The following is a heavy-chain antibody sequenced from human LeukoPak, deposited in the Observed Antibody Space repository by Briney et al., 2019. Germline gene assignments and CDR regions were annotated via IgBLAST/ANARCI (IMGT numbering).Heavy chain of an antibody. CDR3: AKLGYDFWSGYYTFDY. V-gene: IGHV3-30*04. D-gene: IGHD3-3*01. Sequence: GGSLRLSCAASAASGFIFSNYAMHWVRQAPGKGLEWVAVISFDGSNKYYADSVKGRFTISRDNSKNTLYLQMNSLRAEDTAVYYCAKLGYDFWSGYYTFDYWGQGTLVTVSS. CDR2: ISFDGSNK. J-gene: IGHJ4*02. CDR1: GFIFSNYA.